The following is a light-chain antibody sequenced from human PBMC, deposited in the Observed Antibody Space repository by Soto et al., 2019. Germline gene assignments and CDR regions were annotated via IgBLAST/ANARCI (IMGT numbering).Light chain of an antibody. V-gene: IGKV3-11*01. CDR3: QQRSNWPPWT. CDR2: DAS. CDR1: QSVSSY. Sequence: EIVLTQSPATLSLSPGARATLSCRASQSVSSYLAWYQQKPGQAPRLLIYDASNRATGIPARFSGSGSGTDFTLTISSLEPEDFAVFYCQQRSNWPPWTFGQGTKVPIK. J-gene: IGKJ1*01.